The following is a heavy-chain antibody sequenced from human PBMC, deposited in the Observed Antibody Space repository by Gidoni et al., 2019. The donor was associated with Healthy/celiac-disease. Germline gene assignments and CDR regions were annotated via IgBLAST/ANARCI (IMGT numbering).Heavy chain of an antibody. J-gene: IGHJ4*02. CDR3: ARDGRCSGGICYGVSIDY. V-gene: IGHV3-30*01. CDR2: ISYDGSNK. CDR1: GFPFSSYA. Sequence: QVQLVESGGGVFQPGRSLSLPCAASGFPFSSYARHWVRQAPGKGLEWVAVISYDGSNKYYADSVKGRFTISRDNSKNTLYLQMNSLRAEDTAVYYCARDGRCSGGICYGVSIDYWGQGTLVTVSS. D-gene: IGHD2-15*01.